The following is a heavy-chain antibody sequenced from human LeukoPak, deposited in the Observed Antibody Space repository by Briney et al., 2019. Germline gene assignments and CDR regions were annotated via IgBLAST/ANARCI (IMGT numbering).Heavy chain of an antibody. J-gene: IGHJ4*02. CDR1: GDTSSNYA. CDR3: ARGDIVASHDSYFDY. Sequence: GASANVSFKASGDTSSNYAISWVRQAPGQRLEWIGRIIPTLGTANYAQKFQGRVIITAGESTSTTYMELSSLRSEDTAVYYCARGDIVASHDSYFDYWGQGTLVTVSS. V-gene: IGHV1-69*11. D-gene: IGHD5-12*01. CDR2: IIPTLGTA.